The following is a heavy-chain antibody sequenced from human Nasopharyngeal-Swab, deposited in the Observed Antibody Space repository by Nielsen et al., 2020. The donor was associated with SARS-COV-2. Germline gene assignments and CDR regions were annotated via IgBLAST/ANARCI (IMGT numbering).Heavy chain of an antibody. J-gene: IGHJ6*02. D-gene: IGHD4-11*01. Sequence: ASVKVSCKASGYTFTGYYMHWVRQAPGQGLEWMGWINPNSGGTNYAQKFQGWVTMTRDTSISKAYMELSRLRSDDTAVYYCARDQGSNPDYYGMDVWGQGTTVTVSS. CDR1: GYTFTGYY. CDR2: INPNSGGT. V-gene: IGHV1-2*04. CDR3: ARDQGSNPDYYGMDV.